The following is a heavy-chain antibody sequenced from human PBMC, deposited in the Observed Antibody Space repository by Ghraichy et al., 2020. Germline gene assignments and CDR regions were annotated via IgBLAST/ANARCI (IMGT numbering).Heavy chain of an antibody. CDR2: TVPIFKTA. J-gene: IGHJ4*02. CDR3: ARDTAWGFDF. Sequence: SVKVSCKSSVCSFISSALSWVRQAPGQGLEWIGNTVPIFKTADYAPSFQGRVVITADESTSTAFMELSSLKSEDTAVYYCARDTAWGFDFWGQGTLVTVSS. CDR1: VCSFISSA. D-gene: IGHD7-27*01. V-gene: IGHV1-69*13.